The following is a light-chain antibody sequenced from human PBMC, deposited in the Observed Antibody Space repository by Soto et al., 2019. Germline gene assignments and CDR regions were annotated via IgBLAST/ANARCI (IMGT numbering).Light chain of an antibody. Sequence: QSVLTQPPSVSAAPGQTVTISCSGSSSNVGNNYVSWYQHLPGTAPKLLIYETNRRPAGISDRFSGSKSGTSATLGITGLQTADEAEYYCETWDTSLSAGRVFGPGTKVTVL. CDR2: ETN. CDR3: ETWDTSLSAGRV. CDR1: SSNVGNNY. J-gene: IGLJ1*01. V-gene: IGLV1-51*02.